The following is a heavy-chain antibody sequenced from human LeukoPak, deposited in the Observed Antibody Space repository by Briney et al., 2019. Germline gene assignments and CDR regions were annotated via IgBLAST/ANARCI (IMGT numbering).Heavy chain of an antibody. CDR3: ARVSLRAPRGAFNI. D-gene: IGHD3-3*02. J-gene: IGHJ3*02. CDR2: ISDDGSNR. CDR1: GITFSTYA. V-gene: IGHV3-30*04. Sequence: PGGSLRLSCGVSGITFSTYAMHWVRQAPGKGLEWVAVISDDGSNRFYADSVKGRFTISRDKSQNTVSLEMNSLRTEDTALYYCARVSLRAPRGAFNIWGQGTMVTVSS.